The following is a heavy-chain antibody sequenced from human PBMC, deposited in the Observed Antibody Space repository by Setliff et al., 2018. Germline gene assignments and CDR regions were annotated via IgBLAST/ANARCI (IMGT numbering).Heavy chain of an antibody. CDR1: GFTFSTYR. D-gene: IGHD2-15*01. V-gene: IGHV3-33*08. CDR2: IWHDGGNK. J-gene: IGHJ4*02. CDR3: ARTCSGSGCCAGLES. Sequence: QPGGSLRLSCAASGFTFSTYRMHWVRQAPGKGLEWVAVIWHDGGNKYHADSVKGRFTISRDNSKNTLYLQMNSLRPEDTAVYYCARTCSGSGCCAGLESWGQGTPVTVSS.